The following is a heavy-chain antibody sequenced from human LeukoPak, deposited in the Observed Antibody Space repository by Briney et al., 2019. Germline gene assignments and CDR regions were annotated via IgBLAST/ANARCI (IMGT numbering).Heavy chain of an antibody. Sequence: PGGSLRLSCAASGFSFGSYAMGWTRQAPGQGLEWVSAISGSGSHANYAESVKGRFTISRDNSKNTLYLQMHGLIAADTAVYYCGSGPVGTTVPWGQGTLVTVSS. CDR3: GSGPVGTTVP. CDR2: ISGSGSHA. V-gene: IGHV3-23*01. CDR1: GFSFGSYA. D-gene: IGHD1-1*01. J-gene: IGHJ5*02.